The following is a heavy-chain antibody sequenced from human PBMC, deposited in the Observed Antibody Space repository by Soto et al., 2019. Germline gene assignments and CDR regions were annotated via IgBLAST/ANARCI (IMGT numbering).Heavy chain of an antibody. D-gene: IGHD3-10*01. V-gene: IGHV1-8*01. CDR2: MNPNSGNT. CDR3: AIAPRFGELLNWFDP. CDR1: GYTFTSYD. J-gene: IGHJ5*02. Sequence: GASVKVSCKASGYTFTSYDINWVRQATGQGLEWMGWMNPNSGNTGYAQKFQGRVTMTRNTSISTAYMELSSLRSEDTAVYYCAIAPRFGELLNWFDPWGQGXLVTVSS.